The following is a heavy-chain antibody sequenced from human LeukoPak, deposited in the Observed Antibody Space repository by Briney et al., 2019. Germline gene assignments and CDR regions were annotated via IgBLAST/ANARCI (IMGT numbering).Heavy chain of an antibody. J-gene: IGHJ6*03. Sequence: PSETLSLACTVSGGSISSYYWGWIRQPPGKGLEWIGSIYYSGSTYYNPSLKSRVTISVDTSKNQFSLKLSSVTAADTAVYYCARDVRGVRGVIIDYYYMDVWGKGTTVTVSS. CDR1: GGSISSYY. CDR3: ARDVRGVRGVIIDYYYMDV. D-gene: IGHD3-10*01. V-gene: IGHV4-39*07. CDR2: IYYSGST.